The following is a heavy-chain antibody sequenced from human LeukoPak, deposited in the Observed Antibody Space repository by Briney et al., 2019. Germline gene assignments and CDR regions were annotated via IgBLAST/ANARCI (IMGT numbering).Heavy chain of an antibody. Sequence: ASVKVSCKASGYTFTDYYMHWVRQAPGQGLEWMGWISAYNGNTNYAQKLQGRVTMTTDTSTSTAYMELRSLRSDDTAVYYCARTGGYFDWLPSGDWGQGTLVTVSS. D-gene: IGHD3-9*01. CDR2: ISAYNGNT. CDR1: GYTFTDYY. CDR3: ARTGGYFDWLPSGD. V-gene: IGHV1-18*04. J-gene: IGHJ4*02.